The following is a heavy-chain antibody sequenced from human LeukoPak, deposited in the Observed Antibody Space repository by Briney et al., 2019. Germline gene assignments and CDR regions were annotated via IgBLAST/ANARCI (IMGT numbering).Heavy chain of an antibody. CDR3: VRDNPRCCGVVPANIDDY. Sequence: PGGSLMLSCAASGFTFSRDSMNWGRQAPGKGLGWVSYINGGGSPIYYADSVRGRFTISRDNVKNSLYLQMNSLRAEDTAVYYCVRDNPRCCGVVPANIDDYWGQGTLVTVSS. V-gene: IGHV3-48*01. CDR2: INGGGSPI. CDR1: GFTFSRDS. D-gene: IGHD2-15*01. J-gene: IGHJ4*02.